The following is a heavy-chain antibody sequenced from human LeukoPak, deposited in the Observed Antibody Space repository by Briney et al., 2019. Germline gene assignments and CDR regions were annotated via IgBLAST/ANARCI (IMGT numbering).Heavy chain of an antibody. Sequence: SETLSLTCTVSGGSISSYYWSWIRQPAGKGLEWIGRICTSGSTNYNPSLKSRVTMSVDTSKNQFSLKLSSVTAADTAVYYCARGPKGIAALIYYYYYMDVWGKGTTVTVSS. CDR3: ARGPKGIAALIYYYYYMDV. V-gene: IGHV4-4*07. CDR1: GGSISSYY. CDR2: ICTSGST. J-gene: IGHJ6*03. D-gene: IGHD6-13*01.